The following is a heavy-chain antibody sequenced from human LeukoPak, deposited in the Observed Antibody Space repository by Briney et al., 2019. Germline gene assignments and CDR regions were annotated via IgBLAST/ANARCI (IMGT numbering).Heavy chain of an antibody. CDR2: ISGSGGST. D-gene: IGHD5-12*01. Sequence: GGSLRLSCAASGFTFSSYAMSWVRQAPGKGLEWVSAISGSGGSTYYADSVKGRFTISRDNSKNTLYLQMNSLRAEDTAVYYCARDDIVATMGYWGQGTLVTVSS. V-gene: IGHV3-23*01. J-gene: IGHJ4*02. CDR3: ARDDIVATMGY. CDR1: GFTFSSYA.